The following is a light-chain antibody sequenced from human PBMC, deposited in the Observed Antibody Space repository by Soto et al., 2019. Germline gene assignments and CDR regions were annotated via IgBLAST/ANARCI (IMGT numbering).Light chain of an antibody. CDR1: QSISSF. J-gene: IGKJ4*01. Sequence: DIQMTQSPSSLSASVGDRVTITCRASQSISSFLNWYQHKPGKAPKLLIYAASSFQSGVPSRFSGSESGTDFTLTISSLQPEDFATYYCLQTYSAPLTFGGGTKVDIK. CDR2: AAS. V-gene: IGKV1-39*01. CDR3: LQTYSAPLT.